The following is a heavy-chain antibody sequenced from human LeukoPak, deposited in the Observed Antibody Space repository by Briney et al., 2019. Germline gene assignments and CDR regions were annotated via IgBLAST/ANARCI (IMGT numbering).Heavy chain of an antibody. J-gene: IGHJ4*02. CDR2: ISGSGGGT. V-gene: IGHV3-23*01. CDR3: AKSRGDYRLDYFDY. CDR1: GFTFSSYA. Sequence: GGSLRLSCAASGFTFSSYAMSWVRQAPGKGLEWVSGISGSGGGTYYADSVKGRFTISRDNSKNTLYLQMNSLRAEDTAVYYCAKSRGDYRLDYFDYWGQGTLVTVSS. D-gene: IGHD4-17*01.